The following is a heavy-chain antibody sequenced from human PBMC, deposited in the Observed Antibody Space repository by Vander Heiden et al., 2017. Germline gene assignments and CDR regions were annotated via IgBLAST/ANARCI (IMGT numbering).Heavy chain of an antibody. CDR3: ASDGYIAAADRDY. Sequence: EVQLVESGGALVKPGGSLSLSCSASGFSFSSYTMNWVRQAPGKGLEWVSSISSSSSYIYYADSVKGRFTSSRDNAKNSLYLQMNSLRAEDTAVYYCASDGYIAAADRDYWGQGTLVTVSS. D-gene: IGHD6-13*01. J-gene: IGHJ4*02. V-gene: IGHV3-21*01. CDR2: ISSSSSYI. CDR1: GFSFSSYT.